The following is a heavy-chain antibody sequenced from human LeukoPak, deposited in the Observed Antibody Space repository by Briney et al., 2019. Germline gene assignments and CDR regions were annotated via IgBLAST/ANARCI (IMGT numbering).Heavy chain of an antibody. CDR2: IYYSGST. J-gene: IGHJ4*02. CDR3: ASRAPTPTYYFDY. CDR1: GGSISSSSYY. D-gene: IGHD4-23*01. Sequence: SETLSLTCTVSGGSISSSSYYWGWIRQSPGKGLEWIGSIYYSGSTYYNPSLKSRVTISVDTSKNQFSLKLSSVTAADTAVYYCASRAPTPTYYFDYWGQGTLVTVSS. V-gene: IGHV4-39*07.